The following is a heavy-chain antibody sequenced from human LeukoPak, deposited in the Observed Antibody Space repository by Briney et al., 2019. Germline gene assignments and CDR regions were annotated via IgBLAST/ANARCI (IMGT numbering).Heavy chain of an antibody. D-gene: IGHD3-3*01. J-gene: IGHJ4*02. Sequence: GASLQISCKGSGYSFTSYWIGWVRQMPGKGLEWMGIIYPGDSDTRYSLSFQGQVTISADKSISTAYLQWSSLKASDTAMYYCARRVGGYDFWSGQYYFDYWGQGTLVTVSS. V-gene: IGHV5-51*01. CDR3: ARRVGGYDFWSGQYYFDY. CDR1: GYSFTSYW. CDR2: IYPGDSDT.